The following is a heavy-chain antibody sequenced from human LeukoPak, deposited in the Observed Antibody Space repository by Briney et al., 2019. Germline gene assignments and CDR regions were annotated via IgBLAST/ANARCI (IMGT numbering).Heavy chain of an antibody. CDR3: ARWVDAVSKYGMDV. CDR1: GFTFSSYP. V-gene: IGHV3-23*01. D-gene: IGHD2-15*01. CDR2: ISNGGGSA. Sequence: GGSLRLSCAASGFTFSSYPMSWVRQAPGKGLQWVSAISNGGGSAYYADSVKGRFTISRDQSKNTLYLQVNSLRVEDTAVYYCARWVDAVSKYGMDVWGQGTTVTVSS. J-gene: IGHJ6*02.